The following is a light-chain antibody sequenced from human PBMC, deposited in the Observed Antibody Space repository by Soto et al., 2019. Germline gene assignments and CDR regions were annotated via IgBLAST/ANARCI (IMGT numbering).Light chain of an antibody. CDR1: HDINNY. V-gene: IGKV1-33*01. Sequence: DIQMTQSPSSLSASVGDRVTITCQASHDINNYLNWYQQRPGKAPNLLIYDASNLQTGVPSRFSGSGSGTDFTFTISSLQPEDIATYHCQQYDHVPITFGQGTRLEIK. CDR3: QQYDHVPIT. CDR2: DAS. J-gene: IGKJ5*01.